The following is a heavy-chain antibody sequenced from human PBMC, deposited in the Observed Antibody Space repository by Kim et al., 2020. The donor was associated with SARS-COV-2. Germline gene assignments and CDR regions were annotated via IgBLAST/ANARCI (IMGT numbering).Heavy chain of an antibody. D-gene: IGHD6-19*01. CDR1: EFTFTDFY. J-gene: IGHJ6*02. V-gene: IGHV3-11*01. Sequence: GGSLRLSCAASEFTFTDFYMNWIRQAPGKGLEWVSYISSIGTTMYYADSVKGRFTISRDNAKNSLYLQMNSLRAEDTAVYYCARARVYSSGWYSGMDVWGQGTTVTVSS. CDR2: ISSIGTTM. CDR3: ARARVYSSGWYSGMDV.